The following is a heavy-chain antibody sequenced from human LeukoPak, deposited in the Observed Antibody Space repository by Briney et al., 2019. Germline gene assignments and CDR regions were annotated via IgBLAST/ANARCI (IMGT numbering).Heavy chain of an antibody. D-gene: IGHD5-18*01. V-gene: IGHV3-7*01. Sequence: GGSLRLSCAASGFTFSSYWMSWVRQAPGKGLEWVANIKQDGSEKYYVDSVKGRFTISRDNAKNSLYLQMNSLRAEDTAVYYWAKDKFREYSYGYMEPNYYMDVWAKGPRSPSP. J-gene: IGHJ6*03. CDR1: GFTFSSYW. CDR2: IKQDGSEK. CDR3: AKDKFREYSYGYMEPNYYMDV.